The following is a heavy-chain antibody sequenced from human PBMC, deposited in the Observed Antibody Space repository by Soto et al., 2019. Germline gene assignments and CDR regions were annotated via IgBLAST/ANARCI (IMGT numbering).Heavy chain of an antibody. J-gene: IGHJ4*02. V-gene: IGHV4-59*01. D-gene: IGHD3-22*01. Sequence: LSLTCTVSGGSISTDYWTWIRQPPGKGLEWIGYIYNSGSTKYNPSLKSRVTMSVDTSTKEFSLRMSSVTAADTAVYYCARGSNFYDSRGFLDYLGQGALVTVSS. CDR3: ARGSNFYDSRGFLDY. CDR2: IYNSGST. CDR1: GGSISTDY.